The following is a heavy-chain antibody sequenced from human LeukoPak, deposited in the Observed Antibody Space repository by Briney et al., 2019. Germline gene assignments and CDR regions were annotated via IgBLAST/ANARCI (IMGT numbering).Heavy chain of an antibody. J-gene: IGHJ4*02. V-gene: IGHV3-21*06. CDR2: ISWNSGFI. Sequence: GGSLRLSCAASGFTFSSYAMSWVRQAPGKGLEWVSGISWNSGFIGYADSVKGRFTISRDNAKNSLYLQMNSLRAEDTALYYCGRAYDFSRHWGQGTLVTVSS. CDR3: GRAYDFSRH. D-gene: IGHD3-3*01. CDR1: GFTFSSYA.